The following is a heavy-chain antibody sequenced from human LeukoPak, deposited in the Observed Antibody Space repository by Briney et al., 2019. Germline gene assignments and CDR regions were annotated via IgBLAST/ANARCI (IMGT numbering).Heavy chain of an antibody. CDR2: MNPNSGNT. Sequence: ASVKVSCKASGYTFTSYDINWVRQATGQGLEWMGWMNPNSGNTGYAQKFQGRVTITRNTSISTAYMELSSLRSEDTAVYYCAREAYDHYYFDYWGQGTLVTVSS. J-gene: IGHJ4*02. D-gene: IGHD3-3*01. V-gene: IGHV1-8*03. CDR3: AREAYDHYYFDY. CDR1: GYTFTSYD.